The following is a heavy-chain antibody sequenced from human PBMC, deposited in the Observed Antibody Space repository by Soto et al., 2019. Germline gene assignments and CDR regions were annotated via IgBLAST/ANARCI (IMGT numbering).Heavy chain of an antibody. CDR3: ARFYDGSYSHFDY. Sequence: SETLSHTCTVSDGPITRGNYHWSWIRQHPGKGLECIGYTYPSGSTYYNPSLKSRVTISVDTSKNQISLKLISVTAADTAVYFCARFYDGSYSHFDYWGQGTLVTVSS. CDR2: TYPSGST. D-gene: IGHD1-26*01. V-gene: IGHV4-31*03. CDR1: DGPITRGNYH. J-gene: IGHJ4*02.